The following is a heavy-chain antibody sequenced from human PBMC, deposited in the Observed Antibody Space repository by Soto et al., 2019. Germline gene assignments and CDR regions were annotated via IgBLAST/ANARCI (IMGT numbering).Heavy chain of an antibody. J-gene: IGHJ6*02. CDR1: GFTFSSYG. Sequence: GGSLRLSCAASGFTFSSYGMHWVRQAPGKGLEWVAVISYDGSNKYYADSVKGRFTISRDNSKNTLYLQMNSLRAEDTAVYYCAKDHGSGRWGDYYYYYGMDVWGQGTTVTVSS. CDR3: AKDHGSGRWGDYYYYYGMDV. CDR2: ISYDGSNK. V-gene: IGHV3-30*18. D-gene: IGHD3-10*01.